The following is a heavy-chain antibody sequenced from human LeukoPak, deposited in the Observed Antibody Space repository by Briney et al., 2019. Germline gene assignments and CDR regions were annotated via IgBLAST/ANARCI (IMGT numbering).Heavy chain of an antibody. V-gene: IGHV1-2*06. J-gene: IGHJ5*02. Sequence: GASVKVSCKASGYTFTGYYMHWVRQAPGPGLEWMGRINPNSGGTNYAQKFQGRVTMTRDTSINTAYMELSRLRSDDTAVYYCARPHTVLYNWFDPWGQGTLVTVSS. CDR1: GYTFTGYY. CDR2: INPNSGGT. D-gene: IGHD4-11*01. CDR3: ARPHTVLYNWFDP.